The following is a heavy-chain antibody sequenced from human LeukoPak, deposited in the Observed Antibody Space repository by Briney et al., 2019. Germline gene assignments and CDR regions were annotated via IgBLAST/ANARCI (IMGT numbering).Heavy chain of an antibody. V-gene: IGHV3-7*01. CDR2: IKGDESAR. CDR3: ARDVGGSIDY. CDR1: GFTFSTYW. J-gene: IGHJ4*02. D-gene: IGHD1-26*01. Sequence: GGSLRLSSAASGFTFSTYWMAWVRQAPGKGLEWVANIKGDESARHQADSVKGRFTISRDNTQNSVYLQMSSLRGEDTAVYYCARDVGGSIDYWGQGTLVTVSS.